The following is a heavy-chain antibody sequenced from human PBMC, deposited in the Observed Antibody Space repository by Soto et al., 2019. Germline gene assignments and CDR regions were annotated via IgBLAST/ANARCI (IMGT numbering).Heavy chain of an antibody. D-gene: IGHD1-26*01. CDR3: ARGLISGSHYSGGWYYFDS. V-gene: IGHV4-34*01. J-gene: IGHJ4*02. CDR1: GGSFSDYI. Sequence: SETLSLTCDVYGGSFSDYIWTWIRQTPGKGPQWIGQINHSGSANYNPSLKSRVTISVHTSSSQFSLELSSVTAADTAVYYCARGLISGSHYSGGWYYFDSWGQGTQVTVS. CDR2: INHSGSA.